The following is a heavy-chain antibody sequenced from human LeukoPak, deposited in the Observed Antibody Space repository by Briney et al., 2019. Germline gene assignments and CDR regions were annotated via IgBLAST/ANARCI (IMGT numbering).Heavy chain of an antibody. Sequence: GESLKISCKASGYSFIDYWIGWVRQTPAKGLEWMAIIYPGDSDSRYTYSPSFQGQVTISANKSISPPYLQWSSLKASDTAMYYCARSTSVSFASWGQGTPVTVSS. CDR3: ARSTSVSFAS. CDR1: GYSFIDYW. V-gene: IGHV5-51*01. D-gene: IGHD5/OR15-5a*01. CDR2: IYPGDSDS. J-gene: IGHJ4*02.